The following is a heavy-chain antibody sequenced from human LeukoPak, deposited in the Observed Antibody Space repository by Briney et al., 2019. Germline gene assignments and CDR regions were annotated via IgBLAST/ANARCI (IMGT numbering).Heavy chain of an antibody. CDR1: GFTFSSYA. V-gene: IGHV3-30*04. CDR3: ARDGSYSLLYV. D-gene: IGHD6-19*01. Sequence: GESLRLSCAASGFTFSSYAMHWVRQAPGKGLEWVAVISYDGSNKYYADSVKGRFTISRDNSKNTLYLQMNSLRAEDTAVYYCARDGSYSLLYVWGQGTLVTVSS. CDR2: ISYDGSNK. J-gene: IGHJ4*02.